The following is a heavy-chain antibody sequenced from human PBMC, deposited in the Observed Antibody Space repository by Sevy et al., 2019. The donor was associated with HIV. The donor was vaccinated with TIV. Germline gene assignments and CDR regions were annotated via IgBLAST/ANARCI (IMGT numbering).Heavy chain of an antibody. D-gene: IGHD3-22*01. CDR1: GFTFSSYS. J-gene: IGHJ5*02. CDR3: AREDYYDSSGYLRIGGFDP. V-gene: IGHV3-48*01. CDR2: ISSSSSTI. Sequence: GGSLRLSCAASGFTFSSYSMNWVRQAPGKGLEWVSYISSSSSTIYYADSVKGRFTISRDNAKNSLYLQMNSLRAEDTAVYYCAREDYYDSSGYLRIGGFDPWGQGTLVTVSS.